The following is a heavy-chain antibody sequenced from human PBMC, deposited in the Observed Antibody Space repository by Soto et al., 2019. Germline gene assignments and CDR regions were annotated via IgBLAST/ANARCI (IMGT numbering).Heavy chain of an antibody. D-gene: IGHD3-9*01. J-gene: IGHJ5*02. Sequence: PPGKGLEWIGEINHSGSTNYNPSLKSRVTISVDTSKNQFSLKLSSVTAADTAVYYCARVANYDILTGYYPLYNWFDPWGQGTLVTVSS. CDR2: INHSGST. V-gene: IGHV4-34*01. CDR3: ARVANYDILTGYYPLYNWFDP.